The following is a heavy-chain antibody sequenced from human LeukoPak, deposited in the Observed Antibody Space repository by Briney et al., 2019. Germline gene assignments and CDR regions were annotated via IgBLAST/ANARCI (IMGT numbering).Heavy chain of an antibody. V-gene: IGHV1-69*13. CDR3: ARLMDYYASGTYGRYAMDV. D-gene: IGHD3-10*01. J-gene: IGHJ6*04. CDR2: IIPIFGTA. CDR1: GGTFSGYT. Sequence: SVMVSCKASGGTFSGYTISWVRRAPGQGLEWMGGIIPIFGTANYAQKFQGRVTITADESTSTAYMELNSLRSEDTAMYYCARLMDYYASGTYGRYAMDVWGNGATVTVTS.